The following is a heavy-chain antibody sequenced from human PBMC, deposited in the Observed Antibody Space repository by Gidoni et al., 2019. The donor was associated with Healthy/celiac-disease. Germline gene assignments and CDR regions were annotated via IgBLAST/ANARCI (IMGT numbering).Heavy chain of an antibody. J-gene: IGHJ3*02. D-gene: IGHD6-6*01. CDR3: ALMYSSSSLNDAFDI. CDR1: GFTFDDYA. V-gene: IGHV3-43D*03. CDR2: ISWDGGST. Sequence: EVQLVESGGVVVQPGGSLRLSCSASGFTFDDYAMHWVRQGPGKGLEWVSVISWDGGSTYYADSVKGRFTISRDNSKNSLYLQMNSLRAEDTALYYCALMYSSSSLNDAFDIWGQGTMVTVSS.